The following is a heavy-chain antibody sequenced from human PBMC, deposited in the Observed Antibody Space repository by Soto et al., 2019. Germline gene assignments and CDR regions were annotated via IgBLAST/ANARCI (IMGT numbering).Heavy chain of an antibody. V-gene: IGHV2-5*02. CDR2: LYWDDTR. Sequence: SGPTLVNPTQTLTLTCSSSGFSLYTRGVGVGWIRQPPGKALEWLALLYWDDTRRYNPSLKNSLTIAKDTSENQVVLTMTNMDPVDTGTYFCAHYTTDTYFDVWGKGTTVTVSS. D-gene: IGHD1-1*01. J-gene: IGHJ6*04. CDR3: AHYTTDTYFDV. CDR1: GFSLYTRGVG.